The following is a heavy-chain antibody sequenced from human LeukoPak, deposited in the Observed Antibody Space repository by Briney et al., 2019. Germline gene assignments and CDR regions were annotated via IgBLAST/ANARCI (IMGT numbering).Heavy chain of an antibody. D-gene: IGHD3-9*01. CDR2: IYYSGST. V-gene: IGHV4-31*03. CDR3: ARLTWQYYFDY. CDR1: GGSISSGDYY. J-gene: IGHJ4*02. Sequence: SETLSLTCTVSGGSISSGDYYWSWIRQHPGKGLEWIGYIYYSGSTYYNPSLKSRVTISVDTSKNQFSLKLSSVAAADTAVYYCARLTWQYYFDYWGQGTLVTVSS.